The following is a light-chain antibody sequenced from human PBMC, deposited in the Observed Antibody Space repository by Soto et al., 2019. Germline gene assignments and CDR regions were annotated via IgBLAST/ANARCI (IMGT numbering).Light chain of an antibody. CDR1: QRLAYSDGNTY. Sequence: DVVMTQSPLSLPVTLGQPASISCRSSQRLAYSDGNTYLNWFQQRPGQSPRRLIYKVSNRDSGVPGRFSGSGSGTDFTLKISRVEAEDVGVYYCMQGTHWPPYTFGQGTKLEIK. CDR3: MQGTHWPPYT. J-gene: IGKJ2*01. V-gene: IGKV2-30*01. CDR2: KVS.